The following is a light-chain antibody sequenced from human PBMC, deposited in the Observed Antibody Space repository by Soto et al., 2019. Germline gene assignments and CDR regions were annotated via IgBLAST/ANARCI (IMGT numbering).Light chain of an antibody. CDR1: SSNIGSNY. V-gene: IGLV1-47*01. CDR2: RAD. Sequence: QSVLTQPPSASGTPGQTVTISCSGRSSNIGSNYVYWYQQLPGTAPRLLMYRADQRPSGVPDRFSGSKSGTSASLAISGLRSEDEADYYCAELDDIVSGLVFGGGTKVTVL. CDR3: AELDDIVSGLV. J-gene: IGLJ2*01.